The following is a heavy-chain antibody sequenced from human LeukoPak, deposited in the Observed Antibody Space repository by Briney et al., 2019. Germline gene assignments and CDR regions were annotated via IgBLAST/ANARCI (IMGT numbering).Heavy chain of an antibody. CDR3: ARGYCSGGRCSWFDP. J-gene: IGHJ5*02. CDR1: GGSFSGYY. D-gene: IGHD2-15*01. CDR2: INHSGST. Sequence: SETLSLTCAVYGGSFSGYYWSWIRQPPGKGLEWIGEINHSGSTNYDPSLKSRVTISVDTSKNQFSLKLSSVTAADTAVYYCARGYCSGGRCSWFDPWGQGTLVTVSS. V-gene: IGHV4-34*01.